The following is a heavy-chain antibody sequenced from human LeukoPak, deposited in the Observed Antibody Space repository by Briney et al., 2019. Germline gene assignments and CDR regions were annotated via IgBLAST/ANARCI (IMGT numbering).Heavy chain of an antibody. Sequence: GGSLRLSCAASGFIVNTNYMTWVRQAPGRGLEWVSFIYADGNTYYADSVKGRFTISRDIAKNAVYLQMNSLRAEDTAVYYCARDSYGDANFDSWGQGTLVTVSS. V-gene: IGHV3-53*01. D-gene: IGHD4-17*01. CDR1: GFIVNTNY. CDR2: IYADGNT. J-gene: IGHJ4*02. CDR3: ARDSYGDANFDS.